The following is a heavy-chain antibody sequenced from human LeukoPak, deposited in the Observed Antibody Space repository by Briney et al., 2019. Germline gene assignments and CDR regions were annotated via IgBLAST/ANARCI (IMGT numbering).Heavy chain of an antibody. D-gene: IGHD6-13*01. CDR2: ISYDGSNK. V-gene: IGHV3-30*04. Sequence: PGGSLRLSCAASGFTFSSYAMHWVRQAPGKGLEWVAVISYDGSNKYYADSVKGRFTISRDNSKNTLYLQMNSLRAEDTAVYYCAREGYSSSWLYYFDYWAREPWSPSPQ. CDR1: GFTFSSYA. CDR3: AREGYSSSWLYYFDY. J-gene: IGHJ4*02.